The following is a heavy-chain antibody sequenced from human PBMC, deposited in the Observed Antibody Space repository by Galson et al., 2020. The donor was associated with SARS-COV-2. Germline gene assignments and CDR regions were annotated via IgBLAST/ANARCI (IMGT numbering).Heavy chain of an antibody. V-gene: IGHV4-30-4*01. J-gene: IGHJ6*02. D-gene: IGHD3-3*01. CDR3: ARAQYDFWSGLLLGMGG. Sequence: ETSETLSLTCTVSGGSISSGDYYWSWIRQPTGKGLEWIGYIYYSGSTYYNPSLKSRVTISVDTSKNQFSLKLSSVTAADTAVYYCARAQYDFWSGLLLGMGGWCQGTTVTVSS. CDR2: IYYSGST. CDR1: GGSISSGDYY.